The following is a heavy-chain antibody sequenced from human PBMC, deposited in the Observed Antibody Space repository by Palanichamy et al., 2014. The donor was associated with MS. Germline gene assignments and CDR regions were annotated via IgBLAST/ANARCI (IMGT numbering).Heavy chain of an antibody. CDR3: ARMCPIFGLVSYNWLDP. CDR1: GYTFTSHA. Sequence: QVQLVQSGAEVKKPGASLKVSCKTSGYTFTSHAMHWVRQAPGQRLEWMGWIHAGTGDTTYSQKFQGRVTITRDTSASTVYMELSSLKSEDTAVYYCARMCPIFGLVSYNWLDPWGQGTLVIVSS. V-gene: IGHV1-3*01. CDR2: IHAGTGDT. D-gene: IGHD3/OR15-3a*01. J-gene: IGHJ5*02.